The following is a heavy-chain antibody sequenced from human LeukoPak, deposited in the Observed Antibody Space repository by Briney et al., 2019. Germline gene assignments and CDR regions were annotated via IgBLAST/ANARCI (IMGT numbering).Heavy chain of an antibody. CDR3: ARMYYFDSSGKFDY. CDR2: MYYSGST. V-gene: IGHV4-59*01. D-gene: IGHD3-22*01. CDR1: GGSFSGYY. J-gene: IGHJ4*02. Sequence: KTSETLSLTCAVYGGSFSGYYWTWIRQPPGKGLEWIGYMYYSGSTKYNPSLKSRVTISIDTSKKQFSLKLTSVTAADTAVYYCARMYYFDSSGKFDYWGQGTLVTVSS.